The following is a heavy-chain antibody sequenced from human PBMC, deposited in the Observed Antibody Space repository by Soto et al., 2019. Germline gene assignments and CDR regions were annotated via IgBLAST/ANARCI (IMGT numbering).Heavy chain of an antibody. Sequence: EVQLEESGGGLVQPGGSLRLSCTASQFFISNYWMSWVRQAPGKGLEWVANIKQDGSLRRYVDSVKGRFTISRDNDRNSVYLQMNSPRADDTAVYYCTSARSSVEPGGFVEYWGQGTLVTVSS. D-gene: IGHD2-15*01. CDR2: IKQDGSLR. CDR1: QFFISNYW. V-gene: IGHV3-7*03. J-gene: IGHJ4*02. CDR3: TSARSSVEPGGFVEY.